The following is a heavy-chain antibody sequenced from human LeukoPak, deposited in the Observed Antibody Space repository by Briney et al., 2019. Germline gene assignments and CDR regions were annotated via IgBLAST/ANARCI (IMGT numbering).Heavy chain of an antibody. Sequence: GGSLRLSCAASGFTVSSNYMSWVRQAPGKGLEWVSVIYSGGSTYYADSVKGRFTISGHNSKNTLYLQMNSLRAEDTAVYYCAGELGYCSGGSCYHFDYWGQGTLVTVSS. CDR2: IYSGGST. CDR3: AGELGYCSGGSCYHFDY. CDR1: GFTVSSNY. D-gene: IGHD2-15*01. J-gene: IGHJ4*02. V-gene: IGHV3-53*04.